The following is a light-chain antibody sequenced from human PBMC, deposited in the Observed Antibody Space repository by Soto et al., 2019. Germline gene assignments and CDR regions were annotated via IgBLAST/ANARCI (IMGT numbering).Light chain of an antibody. CDR3: QQYNTWPRT. Sequence: EIVLTQSPGTLSLSPGERATLSCRASQSVSSNLAWYQQKLGQAPRLLMYGASTRATGIPGRFSGSGSGTEFTLTISSLQSEDFAVYYCQQYNTWPRTFGQGTKVDI. CDR1: QSVSSN. CDR2: GAS. J-gene: IGKJ1*01. V-gene: IGKV3-15*01.